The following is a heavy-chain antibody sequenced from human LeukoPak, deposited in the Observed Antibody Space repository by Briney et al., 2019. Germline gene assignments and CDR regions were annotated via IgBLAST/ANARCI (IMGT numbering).Heavy chain of an antibody. D-gene: IGHD5-18*01. CDR3: ARGTDTAMVNDAFDI. Sequence: SQTMSLTCTVSAASISSSSDYWSWIRQPPGNRREWIGNIVNINYSGRTYYNPSLKSQVTISVDTSMNQFSLGLSSVTSAAPAVYYCARGTDTAMVNDAFDIRGQGTMVTVSS. V-gene: IGHV4-39*07. CDR2: IVNINYSGRT. J-gene: IGHJ3*02. CDR1: AASISSSSDY.